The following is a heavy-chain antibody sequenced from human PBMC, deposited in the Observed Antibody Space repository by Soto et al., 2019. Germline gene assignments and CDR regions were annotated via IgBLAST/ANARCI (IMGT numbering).Heavy chain of an antibody. V-gene: IGHV1-18*01. CDR2: ISAYNGNT. CDR3: ARGLGPGPGTGKTLYDY. D-gene: IGHD1-1*01. J-gene: IGHJ4*02. Sequence: GSSVKVSCKASGYTFTSYGISWVRQAPGQGLEWMGWISAYNGNTKYSQKFQGRVTITRDTSASTAYMELSSLRSEDTAVYYCARGLGPGPGTGKTLYDYWGQGTLVTVSS. CDR1: GYTFTSYG.